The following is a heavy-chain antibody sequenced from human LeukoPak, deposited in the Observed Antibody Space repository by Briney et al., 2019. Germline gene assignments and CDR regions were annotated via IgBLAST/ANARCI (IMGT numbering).Heavy chain of an antibody. Sequence: GGSLRLSCAASGFVFSNYDMHWVRQAPGRGLEWVASISYHGSDKFHADSVKGRFTVSRDNSKDTLYLQMNSLRTEDTAVYYCAKEAGAAGSSFDCWGQGTQVTVSS. V-gene: IGHV3-30*04. CDR1: GFVFSNYD. J-gene: IGHJ4*02. CDR3: AKEAGAAGSSFDC. D-gene: IGHD3-10*01. CDR2: ISYHGSDK.